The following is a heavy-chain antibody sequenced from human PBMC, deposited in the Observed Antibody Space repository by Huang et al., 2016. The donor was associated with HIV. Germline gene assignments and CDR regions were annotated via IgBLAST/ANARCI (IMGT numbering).Heavy chain of an antibody. CDR2: IYSDDST. Sequence: EVQLVESGGGLIQPGGSLRLSCAAAGFTVSSNYMSWVRQAPGKGLEWVSVIYSDDSTYFADSVKGRFTISRDKSKNTLYVQMNSLRAEDTAVYYCAAQWELRGGVDFWGQGTLVTVSS. J-gene: IGHJ4*02. CDR1: GFTVSSNY. V-gene: IGHV3-53*01. CDR3: AAQWELRGGVDF. D-gene: IGHD1-26*01.